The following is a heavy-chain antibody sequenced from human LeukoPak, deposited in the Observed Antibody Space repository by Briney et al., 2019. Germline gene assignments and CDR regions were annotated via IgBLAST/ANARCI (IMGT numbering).Heavy chain of an antibody. Sequence: GGSLRLSCGASGFTFSSYEMNWVRQDPGKGLEWVSYISSSGRTIYYAVSVKGRFTISRDNAKNSLYLQMNSLRAEDTAVYYCARGQLWIDYWGQGTLVTVSS. D-gene: IGHD3-10*01. V-gene: IGHV3-48*03. CDR2: ISSSGRTI. CDR1: GFTFSSYE. CDR3: ARGQLWIDY. J-gene: IGHJ4*02.